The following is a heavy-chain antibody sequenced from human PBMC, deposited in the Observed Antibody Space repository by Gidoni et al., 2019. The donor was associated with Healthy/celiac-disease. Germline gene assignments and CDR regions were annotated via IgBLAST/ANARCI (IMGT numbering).Heavy chain of an antibody. CDR2: IIPIFGTA. CDR1: GGTFSSYA. D-gene: IGHD3-22*01. Sequence: QVQLVQSGAEVKKPGSSVKVSCKASGGTFSSYAISWVRQAPGQGLEWMGGIIPIFGTANYAQKFQGRVTITADESTSTAYMELSSLRSEDTAVYYCARCPTNPYYYDSSGYYGPGSYYYYMDVWGKGTTVTVSS. J-gene: IGHJ6*03. CDR3: ARCPTNPYYYDSSGYYGPGSYYYYMDV. V-gene: IGHV1-69*01.